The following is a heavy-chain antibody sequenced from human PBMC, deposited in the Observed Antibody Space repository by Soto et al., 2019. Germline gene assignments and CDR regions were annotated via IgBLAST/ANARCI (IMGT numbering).Heavy chain of an antibody. CDR3: ARDLSRVVEVAAPGYWFDP. J-gene: IGHJ5*02. D-gene: IGHD2-15*01. V-gene: IGHV1-46*01. Sequence: ASVKVSCKASGYTFTSYSMHWVRQAPGQGLEWMGIINPSGGSTSYAQKFQGRVTMTRDTSTSTVYMELSSLRSEDTAVYYCARDLSRVVEVAAPGYWFDPWGQGTLVTVSS. CDR1: GYTFTSYS. CDR2: INPSGGST.